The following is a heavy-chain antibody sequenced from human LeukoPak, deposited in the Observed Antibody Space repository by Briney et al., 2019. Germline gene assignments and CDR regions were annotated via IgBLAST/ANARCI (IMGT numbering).Heavy chain of an antibody. V-gene: IGHV4-39*01. CDR2: IYYSGST. CDR1: GDSISTSRYS. CDR3: ARHPIVGATRPLYYFDY. D-gene: IGHD1-26*01. Sequence: SETLSLTCTVSGDSISTSRYSWGWIRQPPGKGLEWIGNIYYSGSTYYNPSLKSRVTISVDPSTNRFSLQLTSATAADTAVYYCARHPIVGATRPLYYFDYWGQGNLVTVSS. J-gene: IGHJ4*02.